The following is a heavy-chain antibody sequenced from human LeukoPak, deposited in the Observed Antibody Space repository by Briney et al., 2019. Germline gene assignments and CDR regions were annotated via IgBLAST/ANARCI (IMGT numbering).Heavy chain of an antibody. CDR1: GFTFSSYS. V-gene: IGHV3-48*01. J-gene: IGHJ5*02. CDR2: ISSEGSTI. Sequence: GSLRLSCAASGFTFSSYSMNWVRQAPGKGLEWVSYISSEGSTIYYADSVKGRFTISRDNAKNSLYLQMNSLRAEDTAVYYCARKGLELWSQAATGDYNWFDPWGQGTLDRVSS. D-gene: IGHD5-18*01. CDR3: ARKGLELWSQAATGDYNWFDP.